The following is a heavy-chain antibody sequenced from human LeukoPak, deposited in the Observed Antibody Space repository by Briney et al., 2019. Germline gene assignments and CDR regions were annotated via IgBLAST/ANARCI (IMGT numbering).Heavy chain of an antibody. CDR1: GYSFTSYW. CDR3: AIDPYYYDGSGSLDY. CDR2: IDPSDSYT. Sequence: GESLRISCKGSGYSFTSYWITWARQMPGKGLELLARIDPSDSYTDYSPSFQGHVTISADKSISTAYLQWSSLKASDTAMYYCAIDPYYYDGSGSLDYWGQGTLVTVSS. D-gene: IGHD3-22*01. J-gene: IGHJ4*02. V-gene: IGHV5-10-1*01.